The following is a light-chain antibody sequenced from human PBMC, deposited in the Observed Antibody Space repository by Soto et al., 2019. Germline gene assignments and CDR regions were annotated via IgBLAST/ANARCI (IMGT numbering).Light chain of an antibody. CDR3: SSYTCRNPQVV. CDR1: SSDVGGYNY. Sequence: QSALTQPASVSGSPGQSVTISCTETSSDVGGYNYVSWYQQHPVKAPKLMIYEVSNRPSGVCNRISGSKSGNTASLTISGLQAEYEADYYCSSYTCRNPQVVFGGGTKQTVL. J-gene: IGLJ2*01. CDR2: EVS. V-gene: IGLV2-14*01.